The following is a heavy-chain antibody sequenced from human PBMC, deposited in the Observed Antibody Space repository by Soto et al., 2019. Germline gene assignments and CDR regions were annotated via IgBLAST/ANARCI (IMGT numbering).Heavy chain of an antibody. CDR1: GFTFSSYA. Sequence: GGSLRLSCAASGFTFSSYAMSWVRQAPGKGLEWVSAISGSGGSTYYADSVKGRFTISRDNSKNTLYLQMNSLRAEDTAVYYCALAGDSQQLVRWAYYYYGMDVWGQGTTVTVSS. CDR3: ALAGDSQQLVRWAYYYYGMDV. V-gene: IGHV3-23*01. J-gene: IGHJ6*02. D-gene: IGHD6-13*01. CDR2: ISGSGGST.